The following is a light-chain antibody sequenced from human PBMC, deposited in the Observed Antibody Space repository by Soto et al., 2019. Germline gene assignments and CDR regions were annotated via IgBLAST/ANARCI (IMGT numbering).Light chain of an antibody. Sequence: EIVMTQSPATLSVSPGERATLSCRASQSVTSNLAWYQQKPGQAPRPLIYRASTRATGIPARFSGSGSGTEFTLTISSVQSEDFAVYYSQQYNNWPPEITFGGGTKVEIK. CDR2: RAS. J-gene: IGKJ4*01. CDR1: QSVTSN. V-gene: IGKV3-15*01. CDR3: QQYNNWPPEIT.